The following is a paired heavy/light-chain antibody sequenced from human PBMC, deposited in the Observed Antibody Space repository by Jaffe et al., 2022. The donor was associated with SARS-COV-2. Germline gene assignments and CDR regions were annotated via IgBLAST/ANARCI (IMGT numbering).Heavy chain of an antibody. V-gene: IGHV3-74*01. J-gene: IGHJ4*02. CDR3: GRDPRDDKNGPPDY. CDR2: INGVGTDT. Sequence: EVQLVESGGGLVQPGGSLRLSCAASGFTFSSHWMHWVRQVPGKGLVWVSRINGVGTDTTYAGSVKGRFTISRDNAKNTLYLQMNSLRAEDTAIYYCGRDPRDDKNGPPDYWGQGTLVTVSS. CDR1: GFTFSSHW.
Light chain of an antibody. CDR2: SYG. V-gene: IGLV1-44*01. Sequence: QSVLTQPPSASGTPGQRVTISCSGSSSNIGSNTVTWYHQLPGTAPKLLINSYGQRPSGVPDRFSGSESGTSASLAISGLQSEDEADYYCATWDVSLNAVVFGGGTKLTVL. CDR1: SSNIGSNT. CDR3: ATWDVSLNAVV. J-gene: IGLJ2*01.